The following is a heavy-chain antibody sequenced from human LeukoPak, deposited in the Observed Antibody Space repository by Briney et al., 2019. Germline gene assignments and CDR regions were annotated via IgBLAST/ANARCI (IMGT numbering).Heavy chain of an antibody. D-gene: IGHD6-13*01. Sequence: PGGSLRLSCAASGFTFSSYAMSWVRQAPGKGLEWVSAIYGSGGSTYYADSVKGRFTISRDNSKNTLYLQMNSLRAEDTAVYYCANEGPYSSSWHTSAHPSKFDYWGQGTLVTVSS. V-gene: IGHV3-23*01. CDR3: ANEGPYSSSWHTSAHPSKFDY. CDR2: IYGSGGST. CDR1: GFTFSSYA. J-gene: IGHJ4*02.